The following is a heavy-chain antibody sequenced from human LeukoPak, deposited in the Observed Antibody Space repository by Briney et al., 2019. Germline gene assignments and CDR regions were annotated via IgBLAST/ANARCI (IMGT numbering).Heavy chain of an antibody. V-gene: IGHV3-23*01. J-gene: IGHJ6*02. CDR1: GFTFSNYA. CDR3: IKDIRPGGMDV. CDR2: ISSSGGSA. D-gene: IGHD1-14*01. Sequence: GGSLRLSCAASGFTFSNYAMSWVRQAPGKGLEWVSSISSSGGSAYYADSVKGRFTISRGNSKNTLYLQMSSLRAEDTAIYYCIKDIRPGGMDVWGQGITVTVSS.